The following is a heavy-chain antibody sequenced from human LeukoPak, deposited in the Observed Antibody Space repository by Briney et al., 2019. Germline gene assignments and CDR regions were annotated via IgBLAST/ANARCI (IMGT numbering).Heavy chain of an antibody. J-gene: IGHJ5*02. CDR2: ISSSSSYI. D-gene: IGHD3-10*01. CDR1: GFTFGDYA. V-gene: IGHV3-21*01. CDR3: ARDTRGSLVRGNWFDP. Sequence: PGGSLRLSCTAWGFTFGDYAMSWFRQAPGKGLEWVSSISSSSSYIYYADSVKGRFTISRDNAKNSLYLQMNSLRAEDTAVYYCARDTRGSLVRGNWFDPWGQGTLVTVSS.